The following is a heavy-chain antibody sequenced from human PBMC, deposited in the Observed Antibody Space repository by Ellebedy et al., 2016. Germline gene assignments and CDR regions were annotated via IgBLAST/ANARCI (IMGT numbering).Heavy chain of an antibody. V-gene: IGHV3-30*03. D-gene: IGHD3-16*01. Sequence: GGSLRLSCAASGFTFSSYGMHWVRQAPGKGLEWVAVISYDGSNKYYADSVKGRFTISRDNSKNTLYLQMNSLRAEDTAVYYCVRGGVGDDAFDIWGQGTMVTVSS. J-gene: IGHJ3*02. CDR2: ISYDGSNK. CDR1: GFTFSSYG. CDR3: VRGGVGDDAFDI.